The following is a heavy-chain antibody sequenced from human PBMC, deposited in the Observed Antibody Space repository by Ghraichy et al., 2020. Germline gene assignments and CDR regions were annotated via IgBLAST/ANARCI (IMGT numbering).Heavy chain of an antibody. CDR3: ARAISDNFWSGYSDA. J-gene: IGHJ5*02. CDR2: IYHSGGT. V-gene: IGHV4-30-2*01. Sequence: SETLSLTCAVSGGSISSVGYSWTCIRQPPGKGLEWIGYIYHSGGTYHNPSLKRRVTISVDKSKNQFSLKLSSVTAAATAVYYCARAISDNFWSGYSDAWGQGTLVTVSS. D-gene: IGHD3-3*01. CDR1: GGSISSVGYS.